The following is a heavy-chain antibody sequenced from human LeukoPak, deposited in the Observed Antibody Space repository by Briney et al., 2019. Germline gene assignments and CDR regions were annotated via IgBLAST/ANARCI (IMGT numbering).Heavy chain of an antibody. CDR2: IKQDGSER. J-gene: IGHJ5*02. V-gene: IGHV3-7*01. CDR1: GFTFSSYW. CDR3: AREGMAISWFDP. D-gene: IGHD5-24*01. Sequence: GGSLRLSCAASGFTFSSYWMSWARQAPGKGLEWVANIKQDGSERYYVDSVKGRFTISRDNAKNSLYLQMNSLRAEDTAVYYCAREGMAISWFDPWGQGTLVTVSS.